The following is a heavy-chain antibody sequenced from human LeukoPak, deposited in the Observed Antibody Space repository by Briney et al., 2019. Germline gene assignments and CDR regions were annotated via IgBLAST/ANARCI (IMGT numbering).Heavy chain of an antibody. V-gene: IGHV3-66*02. CDR3: ARGLGAAFTLAY. J-gene: IGHJ4*02. CDR1: GFTFSSHG. CDR2: IYSGGST. D-gene: IGHD6-13*01. Sequence: GGSLRLSCAASGFTFSSHGMSWVRQAPGKGLEGVSVIYSGGSTYYADSVKGRCTISRDNSQNTLYLQMNNLRGDDTAVYYCARGLGAAFTLAYWGQGTLVTVSS.